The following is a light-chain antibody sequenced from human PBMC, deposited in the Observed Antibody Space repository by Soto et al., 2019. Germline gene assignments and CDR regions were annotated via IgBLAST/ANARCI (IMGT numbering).Light chain of an antibody. CDR3: QQYNNWPHT. CDR1: QSVTSK. CDR2: ATS. V-gene: IGKV3-15*01. Sequence: EIVMTQSPVTLSLSPGERATLSCRASQSVTSKLAWFQQKPGQAPRLLIYATSTRATGVPARFSGSGSGTEFTLTISSLHAEDFAVYSCQQYNNWPHTFGQGTKLEIK. J-gene: IGKJ2*01.